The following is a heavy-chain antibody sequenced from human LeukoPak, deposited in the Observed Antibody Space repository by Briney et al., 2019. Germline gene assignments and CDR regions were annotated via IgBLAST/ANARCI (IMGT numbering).Heavy chain of an antibody. V-gene: IGHV1-2*02. D-gene: IGHD1-14*01. CDR2: MHLNSGDT. CDR1: GYTFTPYY. CDR3: ARDGEGRTNFDY. Sequence: SSVKVCCKASGYTFTPYYRHWVRQAPGQGLKWRTWMHLNSGDTNYAQKYQRRVAISWDTSISTGYMELSRLRSDDTAVYYWARDGEGRTNFDYWGQGTLITVSS. J-gene: IGHJ4*02.